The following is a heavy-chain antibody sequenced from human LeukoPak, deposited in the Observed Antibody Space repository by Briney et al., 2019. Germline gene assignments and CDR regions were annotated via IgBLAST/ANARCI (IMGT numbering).Heavy chain of an antibody. V-gene: IGHV4-59*10. CDR3: ARSRGRDFDY. CDR1: GGSFSGYY. Sequence: SETLSLTCAVDGGSFSGYYWSWVRQPAGKGLEWIGRIYTSGSHYYNPSLKRRVTISVDTSKDQFSLKLSSVTAADTAVYYCARSRGRDFDYWGQGTLVTVSS. J-gene: IGHJ4*02. D-gene: IGHD2-15*01. CDR2: IYTSGSH.